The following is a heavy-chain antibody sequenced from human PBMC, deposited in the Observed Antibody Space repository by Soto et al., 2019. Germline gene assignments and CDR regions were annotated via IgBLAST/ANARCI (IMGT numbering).Heavy chain of an antibody. CDR3: STEGGNY. D-gene: IGHD3-16*01. Sequence: EVQLVESGGGLVKTGGSLRLSCAASGFTFSNAWMSWVRQAPGKGLEWVGRIKSKTDGETADYAAPVKGRFTISRDDSKDTLYLKLNSLKTEDTAVYYCSTEGGNYWGQGTLVTVSS. CDR2: IKSKTDGETA. J-gene: IGHJ4*02. CDR1: GFTFSNAW. V-gene: IGHV3-15*01.